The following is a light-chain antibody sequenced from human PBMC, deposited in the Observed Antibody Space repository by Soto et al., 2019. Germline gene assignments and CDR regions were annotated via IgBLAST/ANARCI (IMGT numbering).Light chain of an antibody. CDR3: SSYRSSSTHWV. CDR2: DVS. J-gene: IGLJ3*02. Sequence: SALTQPASVSGSPGQSITISCTGTSSDVGGYNYVSWYQQHPGKAPKLMIYDVSNRPSGVSNRFSGSKSGNTASLTISGLQADDEADYYCSSYRSSSTHWVFGGGTKVTVL. V-gene: IGLV2-14*01. CDR1: SSDVGGYNY.